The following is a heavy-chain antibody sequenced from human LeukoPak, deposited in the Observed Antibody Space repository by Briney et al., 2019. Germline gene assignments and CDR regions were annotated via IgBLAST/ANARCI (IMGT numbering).Heavy chain of an antibody. CDR2: ISSSSSYI. CDR3: ASSVYYDSSGYYSDY. J-gene: IGHJ4*02. D-gene: IGHD3-22*01. V-gene: IGHV3-21*01. Sequence: GGSLRLSCAASGFTFSSYSMNWVRQAPGKGLEWVSSISSSSSYIYYADSVKGRFTISRDNAKNSLYLQMNSLRAEDTAVYYCASSVYYDSSGYYSDYWGQGTLVTVSS. CDR1: GFTFSSYS.